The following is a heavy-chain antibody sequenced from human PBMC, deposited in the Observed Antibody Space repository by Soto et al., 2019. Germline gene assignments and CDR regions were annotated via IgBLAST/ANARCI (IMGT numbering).Heavy chain of an antibody. V-gene: IGHV1-24*01. D-gene: IGHD3-22*01. CDR1: GYTLTELS. Sequence: ASVKVSCKVSGYTLTELSMHWVRQAPGKGLEWMGGFDPEDGETIYAQKFQGRVTMTEDTSTDTAYMELSSLRYEDTAVYYCATGPGDYYDSSGYSYFDYWGQGTLVTVSS. CDR2: FDPEDGET. J-gene: IGHJ4*02. CDR3: ATGPGDYYDSSGYSYFDY.